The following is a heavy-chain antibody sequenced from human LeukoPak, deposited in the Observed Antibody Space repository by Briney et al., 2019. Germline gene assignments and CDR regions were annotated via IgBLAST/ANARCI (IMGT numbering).Heavy chain of an antibody. CDR1: GSTFSSYW. V-gene: IGHV3-7*01. Sequence: GGSLRLSCAASGSTFSSYWMSWVRQAPGKGLEWVANIRQDGSEKYYVDSVKGRFTISRDNAKNSLYLQMNSLRAEDTAVYYCARDSRLYYYDSSGYIDYWGQGTLVTVSS. CDR2: IRQDGSEK. CDR3: ARDSRLYYYDSSGYIDY. D-gene: IGHD3-22*01. J-gene: IGHJ4*02.